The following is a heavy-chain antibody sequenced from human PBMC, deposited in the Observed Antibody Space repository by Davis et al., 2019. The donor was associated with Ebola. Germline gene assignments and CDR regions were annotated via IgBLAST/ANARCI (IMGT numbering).Heavy chain of an antibody. CDR3: ARHSQNNYYYGMDV. CDR1: GFTFSNAW. Sequence: GGSLRLSCAASGFTFSNAWMNWVRQAPGKGLEWVAVIWYDGSNKYYADSVKGRFTISRDNSKNTLYLQMNSLRAEDTAVYYCARHSQNNYYYGMDVWGQGTTVTVSS. V-gene: IGHV3-33*08. CDR2: IWYDGSNK. J-gene: IGHJ6*02. D-gene: IGHD1/OR15-1a*01.